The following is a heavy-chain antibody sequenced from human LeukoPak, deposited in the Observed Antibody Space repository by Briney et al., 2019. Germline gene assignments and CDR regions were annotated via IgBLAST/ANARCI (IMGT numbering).Heavy chain of an antibody. CDR3: ARVGYYDFWSGYLNWFDP. CDR2: IYYSGST. Sequence: GSLRLSCAASGFTFSSYAMSWVRQAPGKGLEWIGSIYYSGSTYYNPSLKSRVTISVDTSKNQFSLKLSSVTAADTAVYYCARVGYYDFWSGYLNWFDPWGQGTLVTVSS. J-gene: IGHJ5*02. V-gene: IGHV4-39*07. D-gene: IGHD3-3*01. CDR1: GFTFSSYA.